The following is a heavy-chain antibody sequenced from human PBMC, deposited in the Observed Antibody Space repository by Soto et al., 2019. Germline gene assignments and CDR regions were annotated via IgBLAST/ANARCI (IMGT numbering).Heavy chain of an antibody. CDR3: ARDSSGWYKFDY. V-gene: IGHV3-30-3*01. CDR1: GFTFIDYA. CDR2: ISRDGTDK. J-gene: IGHJ4*02. Sequence: PGGSLRLSCVASGFTFIDYAMDWVRQAPGKGLEWVTVISRDGTDKYYADSVKGRFTISRGNSKNTLYLQMNSLTVEDTALYYCARDSSGWYKFDYWGQGTVVTVS. D-gene: IGHD6-19*01.